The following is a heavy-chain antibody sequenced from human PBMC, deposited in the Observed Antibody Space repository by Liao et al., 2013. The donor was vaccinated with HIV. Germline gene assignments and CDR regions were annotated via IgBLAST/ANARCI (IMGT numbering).Heavy chain of an antibody. CDR3: ARTDQYYDFWNGYENWFDP. CDR1: GGSISSYY. CDR2: VYASGST. J-gene: IGHJ5*02. Sequence: QVQLQQWGAGLLKPSETLSLTCAVYGGSISSYYWSWIRQPAGKGLEWIGRVYASGSTNYNPSLRSRITMSLDTSKSQFSLKLISVTAADTAVYYCARTDQYYDFWNGYENWFDPWGQGTLVTVSS. V-gene: IGHV4-59*10. D-gene: IGHD3-3*01.